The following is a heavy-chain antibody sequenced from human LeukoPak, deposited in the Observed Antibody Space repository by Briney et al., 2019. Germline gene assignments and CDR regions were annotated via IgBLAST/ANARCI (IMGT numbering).Heavy chain of an antibody. Sequence: GRSLRLSCAAFGFTFSSYAMHWVRQAPGKGLEWVAFVRFDGSNKYYADSLKGRFTISRDNSKNTLYLQMHSLRAEDTAVYYCAMGYGSGSYYLDYWGQGALVTVSS. CDR3: AMGYGSGSYYLDY. CDR1: GFTFSSYA. CDR2: VRFDGSNK. D-gene: IGHD3-10*01. V-gene: IGHV3-30*04. J-gene: IGHJ4*02.